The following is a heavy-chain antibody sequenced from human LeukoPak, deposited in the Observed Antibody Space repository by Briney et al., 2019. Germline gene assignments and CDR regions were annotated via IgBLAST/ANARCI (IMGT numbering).Heavy chain of an antibody. CDR1: GGSISSYY. V-gene: IGHV4-4*07. CDR3: TRERRDGYKVYFDY. Sequence: SETLSLTCTVSGGSISSYYWSWIRQPAGTALEWIGRIYTSGTITYNPSLKSRVTMSVDTSKNQFSLRLSSVTATDTAVYYCTRERRDGYKVYFDYWGQGTLVTVSS. D-gene: IGHD5-24*01. CDR2: IYTSGTI. J-gene: IGHJ4*02.